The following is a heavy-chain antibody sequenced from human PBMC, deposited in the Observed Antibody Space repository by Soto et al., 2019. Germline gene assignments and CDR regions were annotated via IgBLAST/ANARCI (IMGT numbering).Heavy chain of an antibody. V-gene: IGHV1-8*01. D-gene: IGHD6-13*01. Sequence: ASVKVSCKASGYTFTSYDINWVRQATGQGLEWMGWMNPNSGNTGYAQKFQGRVTMTRNTSISTAYMELSSLRSEDTAVYYCARGPGYSSSWYGGDFDYWGQGTLVTSPQ. CDR2: MNPNSGNT. J-gene: IGHJ4*02. CDR1: GYTFTSYD. CDR3: ARGPGYSSSWYGGDFDY.